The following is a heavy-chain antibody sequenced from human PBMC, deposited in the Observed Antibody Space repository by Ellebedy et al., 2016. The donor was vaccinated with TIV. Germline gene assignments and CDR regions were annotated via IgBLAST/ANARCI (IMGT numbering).Heavy chain of an antibody. CDR1: GVSIGSYY. D-gene: IGHD1-26*01. CDR2: IYYSEST. CDR3: ARLLRGTYYGGFDY. V-gene: IGHV4-59*01. Sequence: MPSETLSLTCTVSGVSIGSYYWIWIRQPPGKGLEWIGYIYYSESTDYKPSLKSRVTISLDTSTNQLSLELRSVTAADTAVYYCARLLRGTYYGGFDYWGQGTPVTVSS. J-gene: IGHJ4*02.